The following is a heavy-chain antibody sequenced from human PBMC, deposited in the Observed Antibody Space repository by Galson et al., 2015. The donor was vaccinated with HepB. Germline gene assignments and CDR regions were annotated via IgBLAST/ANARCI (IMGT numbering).Heavy chain of an antibody. J-gene: IGHJ3*02. D-gene: IGHD3-22*01. CDR2: INHSGST. CDR3: ARKPKQITMIVGRGAFDI. V-gene: IGHV4-34*01. Sequence: ETLSLTCAVYGGSFSGCYWNWIRQPPGKGLEWIGEINHSGSTNYNPSLKSRVTISVDTSKNQFSLKLSSVTAADTAVYYCARKPKQITMIVGRGAFDIWGQGTMVTVSS. CDR1: GGSFSGCY.